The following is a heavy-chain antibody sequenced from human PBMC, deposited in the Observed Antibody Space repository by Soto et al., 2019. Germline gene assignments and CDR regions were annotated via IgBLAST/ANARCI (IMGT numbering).Heavy chain of an antibody. J-gene: IGHJ5*02. CDR2: ISGSGGST. Sequence: GSLRLSCAASGFTFSSYAMSWVRQAPGEGLEWVSAISGSGGSTYYADSVKGRFTISRDNSKNTLYLQMNSLRAEDTAVYYCAKDLVRGVIIRSMGFDPWGQGTLVTVSS. CDR1: GFTFSSYA. CDR3: AKDLVRGVIIRSMGFDP. D-gene: IGHD3-10*01. V-gene: IGHV3-23*01.